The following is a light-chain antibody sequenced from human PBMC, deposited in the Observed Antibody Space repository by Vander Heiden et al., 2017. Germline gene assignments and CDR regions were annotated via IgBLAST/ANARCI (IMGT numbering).Light chain of an antibody. CDR1: SSDVGSYNL. V-gene: IGLV2-23*02. J-gene: IGLJ2*01. CDR2: HVT. Sequence: QSALTQPASVPGSPGQSITTSCTGTSSDVGSYNLVSWYQHQPGKAPELVIYHVTERPSGVSYRFSGSKSGTAASLTISGLQAEDEADYYCCSYAGSASLYIFGGGTKLTVL. CDR3: CSYAGSASLYI.